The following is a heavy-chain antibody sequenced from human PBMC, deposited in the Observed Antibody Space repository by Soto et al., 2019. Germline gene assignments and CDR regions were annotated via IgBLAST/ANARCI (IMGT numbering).Heavy chain of an antibody. CDR1: GFTFSSYS. V-gene: IGHV3-48*02. CDR2: ISISSSTI. Sequence: PGGSLRLSCAASGFTFSSYSMNWVRQAPGKGLEWVSYISISSSTIYYADTVKGRFTISRHNAKNSLYPQMNSLKDEDTAVYYCARDDPYCSSTSCYAFDGYGMDVWGQGTTVTVSS. CDR3: ARDDPYCSSTSCYAFDGYGMDV. D-gene: IGHD2-2*01. J-gene: IGHJ6*02.